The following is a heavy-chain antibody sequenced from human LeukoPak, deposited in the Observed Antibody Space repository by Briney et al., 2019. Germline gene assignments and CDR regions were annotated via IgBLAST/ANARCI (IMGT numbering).Heavy chain of an antibody. J-gene: IGHJ1*01. CDR2: IYYSGST. D-gene: IGHD2-21*02. V-gene: IGHV4-59*01. CDR1: GGSISSYY. CDR3: ARAYCGGDCYSAEYFQH. Sequence: SETLSLTCTVSGGSISSYYWSWIRQPPGKGLEWIGYIYYSGSTNYSPSLKSRVTISVDTSKNQFSLKLSSVTAADTAVYYCARAYCGGDCYSAEYFQHWGQGTLVTVSS.